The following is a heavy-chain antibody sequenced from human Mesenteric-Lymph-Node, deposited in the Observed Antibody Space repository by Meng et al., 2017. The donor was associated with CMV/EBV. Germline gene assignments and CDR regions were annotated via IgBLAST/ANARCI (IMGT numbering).Heavy chain of an antibody. Sequence: GESLKISCAASGFTFSSYAMHWVRQASGKGLEWVAVISYDGSNKYYADSVKGRFTISRDNSKNTLYLQMNSLRAEDTAVYYCATGPLRGRYYYGMDVWGQGTTVTVSS. V-gene: IGHV3-30-3*01. CDR1: GFTFSSYA. CDR3: ATGPLRGRYYYGMDV. D-gene: IGHD2-21*01. CDR2: ISYDGSNK. J-gene: IGHJ6*02.